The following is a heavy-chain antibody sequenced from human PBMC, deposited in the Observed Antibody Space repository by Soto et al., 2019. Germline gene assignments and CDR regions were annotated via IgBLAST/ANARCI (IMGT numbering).Heavy chain of an antibody. D-gene: IGHD3-10*01. CDR3: AREEPYYYGSGSYLIQH. CDR2: IYYSGST. V-gene: IGHV4-30-4*01. Sequence: PSETQSLTCTVSGGSISGGGYYWSWIRQPPGKGLEWIGYIYYSGSTYYNPSLKSRVTISVDTSKNQFSLKLSSVTAADTAVYYCAREEPYYYGSGSYLIQHWGQGTLVTVS. CDR1: GGSISGGGYY. J-gene: IGHJ1*01.